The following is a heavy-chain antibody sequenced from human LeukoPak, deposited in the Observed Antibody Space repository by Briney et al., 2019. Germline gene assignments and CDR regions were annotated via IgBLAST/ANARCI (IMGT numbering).Heavy chain of an antibody. V-gene: IGHV4-39*01. J-gene: IGHJ4*02. CDR3: ARRAGAKVDY. CDR2: VFYSGST. Sequence: SEALSLTCTVSGGSISSGSYFWGWIRQPPGRGLEWIGSVFYSGSTYYNPSLKSRVTISVDTSKNQFSLKLSSVTAADTAVYYCARRAGAKVDYWGQGTLVTVSS. CDR1: GGSISSGSYF.